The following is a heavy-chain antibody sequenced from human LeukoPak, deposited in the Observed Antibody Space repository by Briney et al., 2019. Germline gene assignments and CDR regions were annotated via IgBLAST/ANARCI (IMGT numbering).Heavy chain of an antibody. D-gene: IGHD3-3*01. V-gene: IGHV4-39*01. CDR1: GGSISSSSYY. Sequence: TSETLSLTCTVSGGSISSSSYYWGWIRQPPGKGLEWIGSIYYSGSTYYKPSLKSRVTISVDTSKNQFSLKLSSVTAADTAVYYCARAYYDFWSGPSPADYWGQGTLVTVSS. CDR3: ARAYYDFWSGPSPADY. J-gene: IGHJ4*02. CDR2: IYYSGST.